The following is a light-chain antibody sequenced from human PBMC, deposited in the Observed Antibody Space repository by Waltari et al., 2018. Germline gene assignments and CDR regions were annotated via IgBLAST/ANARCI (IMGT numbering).Light chain of an antibody. CDR3: QQYNNWPRT. J-gene: IGKJ2*01. CDR2: GAS. Sequence: EIVMTQSPPTLPVSPGQRATISCRASQSVSSNLAWYQQKPGQAPRLLIYGASTRATGIPARFSGSGSGTEFTLTISSLQSEDFAVYYCQQYNNWPRTFGQGTKLEIK. V-gene: IGKV3-15*01. CDR1: QSVSSN.